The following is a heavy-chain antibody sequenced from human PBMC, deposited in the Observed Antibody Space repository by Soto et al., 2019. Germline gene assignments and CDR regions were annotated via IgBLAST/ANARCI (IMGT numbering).Heavy chain of an antibody. CDR1: GDSISSYY. J-gene: IGHJ5*02. V-gene: IGHV4-59*01. D-gene: IGHD5-12*01. CDR2: IYYSGST. CDR3: ARGVAPIGP. Sequence: QVQLQESGPRLVKPSETLSLTCTVSGDSISSYYWSWIRQPPGKGLEWIGYIYYSGSTNYNPSLKSRVTISVDTPKTQFSLQLTSVTAADTAVYYCARGVAPIGPWGQGTLVTVSS.